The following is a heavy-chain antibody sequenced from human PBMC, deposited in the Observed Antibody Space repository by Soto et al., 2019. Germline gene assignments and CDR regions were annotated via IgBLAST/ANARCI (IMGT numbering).Heavy chain of an antibody. J-gene: IGHJ4*02. Sequence: LSLTCTVSGGSISSGDYYWSWIRQPPGKGLEWIGYIYYSGSTYYNPSLKSRVTISVDTSKNQFSLKLSSVTAADTAVYYCARCYYDSSGYFFRRPLNWGQGTLVTVSS. CDR2: IYYSGST. D-gene: IGHD3-22*01. CDR1: GGSISSGDYY. V-gene: IGHV4-30-4*01. CDR3: ARCYYDSSGYFFRRPLN.